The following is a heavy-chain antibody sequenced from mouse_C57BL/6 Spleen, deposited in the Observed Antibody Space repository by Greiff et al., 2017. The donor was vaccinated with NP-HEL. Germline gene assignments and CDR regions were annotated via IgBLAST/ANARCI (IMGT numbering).Heavy chain of an antibody. V-gene: IGHV1-80*01. CDR1: GYAFSSYW. CDR2: IYPGDGDT. D-gene: IGHD3-2*02. CDR3: AREGGAQATWDYFDY. J-gene: IGHJ2*01. Sequence: QVQLQQSGAELVKPGASVKISCKASGYAFSSYWMNWVKQRPGKGLEWIGQIYPGDGDTNYNGKFKGKATLTADKSSSTAYMQLSSLTSDDSAVYFCAREGGAQATWDYFDYWGQGTTLTVSS.